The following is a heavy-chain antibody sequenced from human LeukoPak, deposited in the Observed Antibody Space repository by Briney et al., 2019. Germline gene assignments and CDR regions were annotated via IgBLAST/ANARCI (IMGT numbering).Heavy chain of an antibody. J-gene: IGHJ4*02. Sequence: SQTLSLTCAISGDSVSSNSAAWNWIRQSPSRGLEWLGRTYYRSKWYNDCAVSVKSRISFNPDLSKNQVSLQLNSVTPEDTALYYCARETTLIGGVLNPIDYWGQGTLVTVSS. CDR2: TYYRSKWYN. D-gene: IGHD3-16*01. CDR3: ARETTLIGGVLNPIDY. CDR1: GDSVSSNSAA. V-gene: IGHV6-1*01.